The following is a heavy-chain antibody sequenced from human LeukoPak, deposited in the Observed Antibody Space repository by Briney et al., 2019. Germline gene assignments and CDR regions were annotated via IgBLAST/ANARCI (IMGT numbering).Heavy chain of an antibody. Sequence: GASVKVSCKASGYTFTGYYMHWVRQAPGQGLEWMGWINPNSGGTNYAQKFQGRVTMTRDTSISTAYMELSRLRFDDTAVYYCARDLGWLRSKNWFDPWGQGTLVTVSS. CDR1: GYTFTGYY. CDR2: INPNSGGT. D-gene: IGHD5-12*01. CDR3: ARDLGWLRSKNWFDP. V-gene: IGHV1-2*02. J-gene: IGHJ5*02.